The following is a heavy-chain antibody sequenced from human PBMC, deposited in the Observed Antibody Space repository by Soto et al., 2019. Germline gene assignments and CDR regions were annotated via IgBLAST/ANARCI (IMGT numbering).Heavy chain of an antibody. Sequence: GGSLRLSCAASGFTFSSYAMHWVRQAPGKGLEWVAVISYDGSNKYYADSVKGRFTISRDNSKNTLYLQMNSLRAEDTAVYYCARPKYSSFSGSFDYWGQGTLVTVSS. J-gene: IGHJ4*02. CDR1: GFTFSSYA. V-gene: IGHV3-30-3*01. CDR3: ARPKYSSFSGSFDY. CDR2: ISYDGSNK. D-gene: IGHD6-19*01.